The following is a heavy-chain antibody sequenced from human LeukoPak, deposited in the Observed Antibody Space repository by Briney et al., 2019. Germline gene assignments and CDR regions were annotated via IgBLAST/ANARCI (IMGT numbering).Heavy chain of an antibody. CDR3: ARGRFYSSSSLFGY. J-gene: IGHJ4*02. CDR2: IYYSGST. Sequence: SETLSLTRTVSGGSISSSSYYWGWIRQPPGKGLEWIGSIYYSGSTYYNPSLKSRVTISVDTSKNQFSLKLSSVTAADTAVYYCARGRFYSSSSLFGYWGQGTLVTVSS. V-gene: IGHV4-39*07. D-gene: IGHD6-6*01. CDR1: GGSISSSSYY.